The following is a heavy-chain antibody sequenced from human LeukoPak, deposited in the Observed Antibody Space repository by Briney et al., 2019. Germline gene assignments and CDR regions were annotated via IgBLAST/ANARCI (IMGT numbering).Heavy chain of an antibody. J-gene: IGHJ4*02. CDR2: ISWNSGSI. D-gene: IGHD6-13*01. Sequence: GRSLRLSCAASGFTFDDYAMHWVRQAPGKGLEWVSGISWNSGSIGYADPVKGRFTISRDNAKNSLYLQMNSLRAEDTALYYCAKDMRYSSSWYGDFDYWGQGTLVTVSS. V-gene: IGHV3-9*01. CDR3: AKDMRYSSSWYGDFDY. CDR1: GFTFDDYA.